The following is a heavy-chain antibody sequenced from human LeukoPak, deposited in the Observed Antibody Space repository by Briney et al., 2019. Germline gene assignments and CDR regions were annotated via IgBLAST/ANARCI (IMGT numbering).Heavy chain of an antibody. D-gene: IGHD4-17*01. Sequence: GGSLRLSCAASGFTFSSYSMNWVRQAPGKGLEWVSSISSSSSYIYYADSVKGRFTISRDNSKNTLYLQMNSLRAEDTAVYYCAKEGGHDYGDYSRFDPWGQGTLVTVSS. J-gene: IGHJ5*02. CDR1: GFTFSSYS. V-gene: IGHV3-21*04. CDR3: AKEGGHDYGDYSRFDP. CDR2: ISSSSSYI.